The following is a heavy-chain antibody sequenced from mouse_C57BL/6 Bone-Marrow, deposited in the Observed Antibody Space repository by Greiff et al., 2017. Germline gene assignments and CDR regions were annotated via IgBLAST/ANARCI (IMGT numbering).Heavy chain of an antibody. CDR3: ARRITTVVATGFDY. Sequence: VQLQQSGAELVKPGASVKMSCKASGYTFTSYWITWVKQRPGQGLEWIGDIYPGSGSTNYNEKFKSKATLTVDTSSSTAYMQLSSLTSEDSAVYYCARRITTVVATGFDYWGQGTTLTVSS. CDR2: IYPGSGST. CDR1: GYTFTSYW. J-gene: IGHJ2*01. V-gene: IGHV1-55*01. D-gene: IGHD1-1*01.